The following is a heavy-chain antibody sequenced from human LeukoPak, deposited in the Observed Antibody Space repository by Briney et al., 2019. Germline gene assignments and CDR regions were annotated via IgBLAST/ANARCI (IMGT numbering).Heavy chain of an antibody. CDR2: IKQDGSEK. J-gene: IGHJ4*02. CDR1: GFTFSSYW. V-gene: IGHV3-7*01. CDR3: ARDSSSWSSFYLDY. D-gene: IGHD6-13*01. Sequence: GGSLRLSCAASGFTFSSYWMSWVRQAPGKGLEWVANIKQDGSEKYYVDSVKGRFTISRDNAKNSLYLQMNSLRAEDTAVYYCARDSSSWSSFYLDYWGQGTLVTVSS.